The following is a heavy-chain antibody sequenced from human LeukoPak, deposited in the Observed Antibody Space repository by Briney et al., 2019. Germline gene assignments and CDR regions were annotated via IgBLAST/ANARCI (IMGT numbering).Heavy chain of an antibody. CDR3: ASSGVTTVTYYYYGMDV. J-gene: IGHJ6*04. CDR2: ISSSSSYI. Sequence: GGSLRLSCAASGFTFSSYSMNWVRQAPGKGLEWVSSISSSSSYIYYADSVKGRFTISRDNAKNSLYLQMNSLRAEDTAVYYCASSGVTTVTYYYYGMDVWGEGTTVTVSS. V-gene: IGHV3-21*01. D-gene: IGHD4-17*01. CDR1: GFTFSSYS.